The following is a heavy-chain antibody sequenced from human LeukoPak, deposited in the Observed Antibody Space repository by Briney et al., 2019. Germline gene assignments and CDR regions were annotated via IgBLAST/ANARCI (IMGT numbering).Heavy chain of an antibody. CDR2: ISGSGGST. J-gene: IGHJ4*02. V-gene: IGHV3-23*01. Sequence: GGSLRLSCAASGFTFSSSAMSWVRQAPGKGLEWVSAISGSGGSTYYADSVKGRLTISRDNSKNTLYLQMNSLRAEDTAVYYCAKDLLVLRYFDWLLSGLDYWGQGTLVTVSS. CDR1: GFTFSSSA. D-gene: IGHD3-9*01. CDR3: AKDLLVLRYFDWLLSGLDY.